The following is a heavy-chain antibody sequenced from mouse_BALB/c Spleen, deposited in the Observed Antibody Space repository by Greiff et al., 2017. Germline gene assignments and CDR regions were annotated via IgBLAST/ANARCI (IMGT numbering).Heavy chain of an antibody. Sequence: EVKVVESGGGLVKPGGSLKLSCAASGFTFSSYAMSWVRQTPEKRLEWVATISSGGSYTYYPDSVKGRFTISRDNAKNTLYLQMSSLRSEDTAMYYCASRLEATTGGDYWGQGTTLTVAS. V-gene: IGHV5-9-3*01. CDR2: ISSGGSYT. D-gene: IGHD1-1*02. CDR1: GFTFSSYA. CDR3: ASRLEATTGGDY. J-gene: IGHJ2*01.